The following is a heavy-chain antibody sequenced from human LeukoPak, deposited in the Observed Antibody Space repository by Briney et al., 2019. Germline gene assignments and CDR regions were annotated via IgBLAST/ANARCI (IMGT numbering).Heavy chain of an antibody. D-gene: IGHD3-22*01. J-gene: IGHJ4*02. CDR1: GFTFSSYS. CDR3: ARDWSLYDSSGYYIAYFDY. V-gene: IGHV3-21*01. CDR2: ISGSSSYI. Sequence: PGGSLRLSCAASGFTFSSYSMNWVRQAPGKGLEWVSSISGSSSYIYYADSVKGRFTISRDNAKNSLYLQMNSLRAEDTAVYYCARDWSLYDSSGYYIAYFDYWGQGTLVTVSS.